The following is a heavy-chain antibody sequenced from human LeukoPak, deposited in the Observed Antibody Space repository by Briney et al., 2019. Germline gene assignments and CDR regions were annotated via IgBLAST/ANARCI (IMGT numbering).Heavy chain of an antibody. Sequence: PSETLSLTCIVSGGSISSYYWSWIRLPPGKGLEWIGYIYYTGATYYSPSLKSRVTISLDTSKNQFSLKLSSVTAADAAVYYCARAGYSYGTGYYFDYWGQGALVTVSS. J-gene: IGHJ4*02. CDR3: ARAGYSYGTGYYFDY. D-gene: IGHD5-18*01. V-gene: IGHV4-59*01. CDR2: IYYTGAT. CDR1: GGSISSYY.